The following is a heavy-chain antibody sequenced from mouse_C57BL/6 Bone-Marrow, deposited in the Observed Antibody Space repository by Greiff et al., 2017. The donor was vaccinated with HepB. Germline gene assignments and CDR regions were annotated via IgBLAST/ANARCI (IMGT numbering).Heavy chain of an antibody. V-gene: IGHV3-6*01. D-gene: IGHD1-1*02. J-gene: IGHJ4*01. CDR2: ISYDGSN. CDR3: AKEGRWCYAMDY. Sequence: EVKLLESGPGLVKPSQSLSLTCSVTGYSITSGYYWNWIRQFPGNKLEWMGYISYDGSNNYNPSLKNRISITRDTSKNQFFLKLNSVTNEDTATYYLAKEGRWCYAMDYWGQGTSVTVSS. CDR1: GYSITSGYY.